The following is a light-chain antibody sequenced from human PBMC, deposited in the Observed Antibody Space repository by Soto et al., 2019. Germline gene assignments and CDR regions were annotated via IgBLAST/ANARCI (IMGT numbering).Light chain of an antibody. J-gene: IGKJ4*01. CDR3: QQYNSYSPLT. CDR1: QSISSW. Sequence: DIQMTQSPSTLSASVGDRVTITCRASQSISSWLAWYQQKPGKAPKLLIFDASSLESGVPSRFSGSRSGTEFTPTISSLQPDDYATYYCQQYNSYSPLTCGGGTKVDIK. V-gene: IGKV1-5*01. CDR2: DAS.